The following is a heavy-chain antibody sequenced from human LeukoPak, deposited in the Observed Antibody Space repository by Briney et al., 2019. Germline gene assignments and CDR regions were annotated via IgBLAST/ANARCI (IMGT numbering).Heavy chain of an antibody. D-gene: IGHD1-14*01. CDR2: INHSGST. J-gene: IGHJ4*02. CDR3: ARARPSITVNEVCFDY. CDR1: GGSFSGYY. V-gene: IGHV4-34*01. Sequence: SETLSLTCAVYGGSFSGYYWSWIRQPPGKGLEWIGEINHSGSTNYNPSLKSRVTISVDTSKNQFSLKLSSVTAADTAVYYCARARPSITVNEVCFDYWCQGTLVTVSP.